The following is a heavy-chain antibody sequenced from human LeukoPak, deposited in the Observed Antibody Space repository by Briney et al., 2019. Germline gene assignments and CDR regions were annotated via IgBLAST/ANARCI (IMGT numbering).Heavy chain of an antibody. D-gene: IGHD3-9*01. V-gene: IGHV5-51*01. CDR2: IYPGDSDT. J-gene: IGHJ3*02. CDR1: GYSFTNYW. Sequence: GESLKISCKGSGYSFTNYWIGWVRQMPGKGLEWMGIIYPGDSDTRYSPSFQGQVTISADKSISTAYLQWSSLKASDTAMYYCARVPYYDILTGWDHAFDIWGQGTMVTVSS. CDR3: ARVPYYDILTGWDHAFDI.